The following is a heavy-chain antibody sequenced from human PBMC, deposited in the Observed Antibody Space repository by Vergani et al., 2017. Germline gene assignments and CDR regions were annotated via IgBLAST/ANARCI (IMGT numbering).Heavy chain of an antibody. CDR3: ARRDSSSPALDY. J-gene: IGHJ4*02. V-gene: IGHV3-13*01. CDR2: IGTAGDT. D-gene: IGHD6-6*01. CDR1: GFTFSTYD. Sequence: EVQLVESGGGLVQPGGSLRLSCAASGFTFSTYDMHWVRQDTGKGLEWVSAIGTAGDTYYPGSVKGRFTISRENAKNSLYLQMNGLRAGDTAVYYCARRDSSSPALDYWGQGTLVTVSS.